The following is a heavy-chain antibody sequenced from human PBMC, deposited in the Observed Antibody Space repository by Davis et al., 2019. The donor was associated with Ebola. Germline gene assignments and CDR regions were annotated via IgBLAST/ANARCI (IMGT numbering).Heavy chain of an antibody. CDR2: IYYSGST. V-gene: IGHV4-31*03. Sequence: SETLSLTCTLSGGSISSGGYYWSWIRQHPGKGLEWIGYIYYSGSTYYNPSLKSRVTISVDTSKNQFSLKLSSVTAADTAVYYCARAPVEMATIIVLDPWGQGTLVTVSS. CDR1: GGSISSGGYY. CDR3: ARAPVEMATIIVLDP. D-gene: IGHD5-24*01. J-gene: IGHJ5*02.